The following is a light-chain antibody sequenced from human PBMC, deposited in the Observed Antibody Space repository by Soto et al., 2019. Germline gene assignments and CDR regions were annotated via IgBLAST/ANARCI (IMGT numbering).Light chain of an antibody. CDR1: SSDVGAYNS. CDR3: FSYTSSGTYV. Sequence: QSALAQPASVSGSPGQSITISCTGTSSDVGAYNSVSWYQQHPHRAPQVIIYKGTQRPSGVSNRFSGSTSGNTASLTISGLQAEDETDYYCFSYTSSGTYVFGTGTKVTVL. J-gene: IGLJ1*01. V-gene: IGLV2-14*02. CDR2: KGT.